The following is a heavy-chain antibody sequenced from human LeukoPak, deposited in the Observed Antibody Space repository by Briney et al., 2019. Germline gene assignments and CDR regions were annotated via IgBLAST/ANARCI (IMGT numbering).Heavy chain of an antibody. CDR2: ISSSDSST. CDR1: GFTFSSYE. V-gene: IGHV3-48*03. D-gene: IGHD5-12*01. CDR3: ARDKYSGLVFDR. Sequence: PGGSLTLSCAASGFTFSSYEMNWVRQAPGRGLEWVSYISSSDSSTYYADSVKGRFTISRDNAKNSLSLQMTSLRVKDTAVYYCARDKYSGLVFDRWGQGTLVAVSS. J-gene: IGHJ4*02.